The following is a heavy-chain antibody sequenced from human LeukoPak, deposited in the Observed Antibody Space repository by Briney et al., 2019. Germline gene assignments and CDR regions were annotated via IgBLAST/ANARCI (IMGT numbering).Heavy chain of an antibody. CDR2: ISSSGGSI. J-gene: IGHJ4*02. V-gene: IGHV3-23*01. CDR3: ARTFAVWFGELSLCSFDY. CDR1: GFTFGSHG. Sequence: PGGSLRLSCAVSGFTFGSHGMTWVRQTPGKGLVWVAGISSSGGSIYYAGSAKGRFSISTANSKNTLYLQMNSLRAEDTAVYYCARTFAVWFGELSLCSFDYWGRGTLVTVAS. D-gene: IGHD3-10*01.